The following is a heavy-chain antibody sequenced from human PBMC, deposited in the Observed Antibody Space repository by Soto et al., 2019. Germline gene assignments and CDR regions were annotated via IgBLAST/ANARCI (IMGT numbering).Heavy chain of an antibody. J-gene: IGHJ4*02. CDR2: IIPILGIA. CDR1: GGTFSSYT. CDR3: ARAVVATYLYLDY. D-gene: IGHD5-12*01. Sequence: QVQLVQSGAEVKKPGSSVKVSCKASGGTFSSYTISWVRQAPGQGLEWMGRIIPILGIANYAQKFQGRVTXTXDXXTSPAYMELSSLRAEDTAVYYGARAVVATYLYLDYWGEGTLVTVSS. V-gene: IGHV1-69*02.